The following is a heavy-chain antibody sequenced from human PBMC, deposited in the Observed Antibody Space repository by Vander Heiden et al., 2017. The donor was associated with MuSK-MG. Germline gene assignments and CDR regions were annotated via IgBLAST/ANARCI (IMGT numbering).Heavy chain of an antibody. CDR3: ARARITMIVEPFDY. J-gene: IGHJ4*02. Sequence: EVQLVESGGGLVQPGGSLRLSWAASGFTFSRYSMNWFRQAPGKGLEWVSYISSSSSTIYYADSVKGRFTISRDNAKNSLYLQMNSLRAEDTAVYYCARARITMIVEPFDYWGQGTLVTVSS. D-gene: IGHD3-22*01. V-gene: IGHV3-48*01. CDR2: ISSSSSTI. CDR1: GFTFSRYS.